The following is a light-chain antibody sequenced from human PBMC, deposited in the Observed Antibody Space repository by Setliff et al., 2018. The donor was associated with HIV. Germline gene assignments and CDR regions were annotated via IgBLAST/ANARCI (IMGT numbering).Light chain of an antibody. Sequence: QSALTQPPSVSGSPGQSVTISCTGTSSDVGSYNRVSWYQQPPGAAPKLMIYEVNNRPSGVPDRFSGSKSGNTASLTISGLQAEDEADYYCSSYTSISTYVFGTWTKVTVL. CDR1: SSDVGSYNR. CDR3: SSYTSISTYV. V-gene: IGLV2-18*02. J-gene: IGLJ1*01. CDR2: EVN.